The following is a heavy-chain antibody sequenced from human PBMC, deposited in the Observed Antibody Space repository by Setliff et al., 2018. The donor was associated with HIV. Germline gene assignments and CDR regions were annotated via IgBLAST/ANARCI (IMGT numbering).Heavy chain of an antibody. CDR1: GGTFSRYG. J-gene: IGHJ6*03. CDR3: ARSVVRGVITKYYYYYMDV. V-gene: IGHV1-69*13. Sequence: SVKVSCKASGGTFSRYGISWVRQAPGQGLEWIGGIIPIFGTANYAQKFQGRVTITADESTSTAYMELSSLRSEDTAVYYCARSVVRGVITKYYYYYMDVWGKGTTVTVSS. D-gene: IGHD3-10*01. CDR2: IIPIFGTA.